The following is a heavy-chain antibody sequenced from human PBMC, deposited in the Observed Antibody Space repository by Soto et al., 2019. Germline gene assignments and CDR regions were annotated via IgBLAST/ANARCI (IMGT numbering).Heavy chain of an antibody. CDR3: ARRESTMIEANWFDP. CDR2: IYYSGST. J-gene: IGHJ5*02. V-gene: IGHV4-31*03. Sequence: QVQLQESGPGLVKPSQTLSLTCTVSGGSISSGGYYWSWIRQHPGKGLEWIGYIYYSGSTYYNPYLKSRVTIPVDTSKNQFSLKLSSVTAADTAVYYCARRESTMIEANWFDPWGQGTLVTVSS. CDR1: GGSISSGGYY. D-gene: IGHD3-22*01.